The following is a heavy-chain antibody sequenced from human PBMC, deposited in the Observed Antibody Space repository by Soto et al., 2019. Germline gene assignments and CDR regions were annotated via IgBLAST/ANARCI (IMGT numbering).Heavy chain of an antibody. CDR1: GFSLSTTGVG. D-gene: IGHD3-16*01. Sequence: GPTLVNPTQTLTLTCTFSGFSLSTTGVGVSWIRQPPGKALEWLALIYLHDDKRYSPSLKSRLTITKDTSKNQVVLTMTNMDPVDTATYYCAHRGGATVGLYYFDYWGQGALVTVSS. CDR2: IYLHDDK. V-gene: IGHV2-5*01. CDR3: AHRGGATVGLYYFDY. J-gene: IGHJ4*02.